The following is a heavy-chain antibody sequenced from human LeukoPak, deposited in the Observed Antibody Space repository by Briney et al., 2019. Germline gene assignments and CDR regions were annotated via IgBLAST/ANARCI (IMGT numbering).Heavy chain of an antibody. CDR2: ISSSSSYI. V-gene: IGHV3-21*01. CDR1: GFTFSSYS. D-gene: IGHD3-3*01. Sequence: GGSLRLSCAASGFTFSSYSMNWVRQAPGKGLEWVSSISSSSSYIYYADSVKGRFTISRDNAKNSLYLQMNSLRAEDTAVYYCAKEWGYDFWSGHLYDAFDIWGQGTMVTVSS. J-gene: IGHJ3*02. CDR3: AKEWGYDFWSGHLYDAFDI.